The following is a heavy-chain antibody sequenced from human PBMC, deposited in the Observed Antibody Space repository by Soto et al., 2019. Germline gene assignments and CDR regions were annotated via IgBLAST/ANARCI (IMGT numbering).Heavy chain of an antibody. D-gene: IGHD2-2*01. CDR3: AHSCTSCYSREAGYYYYYMDV. CDR2: IYWDDDK. Sequence: QITLKESGPTLVKPTQTLTLTCTFSGFSLSTSGVGVGWIRQPPGKALEWLALIYWDDDKRYSPSLKSRLTITKDTSKNQVVLTMTNMDPVDTATYYCAHSCTSCYSREAGYYYYYMDVWGKGTTVTVSS. V-gene: IGHV2-5*02. CDR1: GFSLSTSGVG. J-gene: IGHJ6*03.